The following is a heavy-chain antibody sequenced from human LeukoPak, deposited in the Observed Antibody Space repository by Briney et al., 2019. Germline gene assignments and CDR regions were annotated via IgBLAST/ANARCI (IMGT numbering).Heavy chain of an antibody. V-gene: IGHV4-34*01. CDR2: INHSGST. CDR1: GGSFNGYY. D-gene: IGHD5-24*01. CDR3: ARVRKKMATITGRPYYMDV. J-gene: IGHJ6*03. Sequence: KPSETLSLTCAVYGGSFNGYYWSWIRQPPGKGLEWIGEINHSGSTNYNPSLKSRVTISVDTSKNQFSLKLSSVTAADTAVYYCARVRKKMATITGRPYYMDVWGKGTTVTVSS.